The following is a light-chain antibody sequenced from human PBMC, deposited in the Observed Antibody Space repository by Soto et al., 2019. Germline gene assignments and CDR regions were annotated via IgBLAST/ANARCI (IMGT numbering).Light chain of an antibody. CDR1: QSISSW. J-gene: IGKJ1*01. Sequence: DIQMTQSRSTRSSSVGDRVTITCRASQSISSWLAWYQQKSGKAPKLLIYDASSLESGVPSRFSGSGSGTEFTLTISSLQPDDFATYYCQQYNSYSQTFGQGTKVDIK. V-gene: IGKV1-5*01. CDR2: DAS. CDR3: QQYNSYSQT.